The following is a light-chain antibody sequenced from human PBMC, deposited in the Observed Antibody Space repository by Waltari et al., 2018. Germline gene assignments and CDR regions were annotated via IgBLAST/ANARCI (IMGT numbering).Light chain of an antibody. J-gene: IGKJ1*01. Sequence: EIVLTQSPGTLSLSPGERATLSCRASQSVSRTLAWYQQKPGQAPRLLIYDASIRATGVPDMFSGSGSVTDFSLTISRLEPEDFAVYYCQKYVTLPATFGQGTKVEIK. CDR1: QSVSRT. CDR3: QKYVTLPAT. V-gene: IGKV3-20*01. CDR2: DAS.